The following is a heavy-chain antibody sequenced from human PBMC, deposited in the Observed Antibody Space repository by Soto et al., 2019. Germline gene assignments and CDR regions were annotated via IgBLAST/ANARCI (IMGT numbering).Heavy chain of an antibody. CDR1: GFTFSSYW. Sequence: GGSPRLSFAAASGFTFSSYWMTWVRQAPGKGLEWVANINQDGSEKYFVDSVKGRFTISRDNAKNSLYLQMNSLGAEDTAVYYCAAGASDYWGQGTLVTVSS. J-gene: IGHJ4*02. V-gene: IGHV3-7*01. D-gene: IGHD2-8*02. CDR3: AAGASDY. CDR2: INQDGSEK.